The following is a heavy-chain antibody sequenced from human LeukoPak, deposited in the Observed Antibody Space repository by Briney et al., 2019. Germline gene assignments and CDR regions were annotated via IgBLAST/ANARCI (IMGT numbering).Heavy chain of an antibody. Sequence: SETLSLTCAVSGGSISSGGYSWSWIRQPPGKGLEWIGYIYHSGSTYYNPSLKSRVTISVDRSKNQFSLKLSSVTAADTAVYYCARGGRYYDSSGPEYFQHWGQGTLVTVSS. CDR2: IYHSGST. D-gene: IGHD3-22*01. CDR1: GGSISSGGYS. CDR3: ARGGRYYDSSGPEYFQH. J-gene: IGHJ1*01. V-gene: IGHV4-30-2*01.